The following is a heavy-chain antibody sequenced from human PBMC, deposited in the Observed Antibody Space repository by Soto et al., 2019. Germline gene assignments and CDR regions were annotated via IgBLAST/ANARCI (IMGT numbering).Heavy chain of an antibody. CDR1: GFTFSSYA. D-gene: IGHD3-10*01. CDR2: ISGSGGST. CDR3: AKGAITMVRGEPLNPPKDPNFDY. Sequence: GGSLRLSCAASGFTFSSYAMSWVRQAPGKGLEWVSAISGSGGSTYYADSVKGRFTISRDNSKNTLYLQMNSLRAEDTAVYYCAKGAITMVRGEPLNPPKDPNFDYWGQGTLVTVSS. J-gene: IGHJ4*02. V-gene: IGHV3-23*01.